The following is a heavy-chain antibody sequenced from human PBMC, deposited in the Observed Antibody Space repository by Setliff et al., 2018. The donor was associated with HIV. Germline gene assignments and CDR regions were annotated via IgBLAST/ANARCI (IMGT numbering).Heavy chain of an antibody. V-gene: IGHV1-69*13. CDR3: ARDGGYSVHQWFGDAFDI. CDR2: IIPIYGTA. D-gene: IGHD5-12*01. CDR1: GDIFSRYG. Sequence: GASVKVSCKASGDIFSRYGISWVRQAPGQGLEWMGGIIPIYGTANSAQKFQGRVTITADESTSIAYMELSSLRFDDTAVYYCARDGGYSVHQWFGDAFDIWGQGTMVTVSS. J-gene: IGHJ3*02.